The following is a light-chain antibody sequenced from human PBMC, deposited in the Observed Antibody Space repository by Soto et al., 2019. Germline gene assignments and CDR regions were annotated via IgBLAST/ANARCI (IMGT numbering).Light chain of an antibody. V-gene: IGKV1-27*01. CDR3: QNFDSAPQT. CDR2: AAS. Sequence: DIQMTQSPSSLSASVGDRVTITCRASQGISNYLAWYQQKPGKVPKLLIYAASTLQSGVPPRFRGGGSGTEFTLTISSLQPEDVATYYCQNFDSAPQTFGQGTKVDIK. J-gene: IGKJ1*01. CDR1: QGISNY.